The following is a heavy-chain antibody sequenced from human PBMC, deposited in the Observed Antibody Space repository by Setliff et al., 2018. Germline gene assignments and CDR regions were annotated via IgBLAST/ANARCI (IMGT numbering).Heavy chain of an antibody. V-gene: IGHV4-39*01. CDR2: IYYSGST. CDR3: ARPGSGNGYYMDV. D-gene: IGHD3-10*01. CDR1: GGSISSNSYY. J-gene: IGHJ6*03. Sequence: PSETLSLTCTVSGGSISSNSYYWGWIRQPPGKGLEWIGSIYYSGSTYYNPSLKSRVTISVDTSKNQFSLKLSSVTAADTAVYYCARPGSGNGYYMDVWGKGTTVTVSS.